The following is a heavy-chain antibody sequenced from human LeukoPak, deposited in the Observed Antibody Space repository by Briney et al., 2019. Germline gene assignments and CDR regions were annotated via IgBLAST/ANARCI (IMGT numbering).Heavy chain of an antibody. J-gene: IGHJ4*02. CDR2: IYYTGST. Sequence: SETLSLTCTVSGGSISSSSYYWGWIRQPPGTGLEWIGSIYYTGSTYYNPSLKSRVTISVDTSKNQFSLKLSSVTAADTAVYYCVITMVRGVIIPLDYWGQGTLVTVSS. D-gene: IGHD3-10*01. CDR3: VITMVRGVIIPLDY. CDR1: GGSISSSSYY. V-gene: IGHV4-39*07.